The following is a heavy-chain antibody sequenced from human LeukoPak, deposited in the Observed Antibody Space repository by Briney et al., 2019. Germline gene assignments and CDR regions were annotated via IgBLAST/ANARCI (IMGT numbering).Heavy chain of an antibody. V-gene: IGHV3-30*18. Sequence: PGGSLRLSCAASGFTFSSFGIHWVRQAPGKGLEWVALISYDGSNQYYADPVKGRFTISRDNSKNTLYLQMNSLRAEDTAVYYCAKGYYYDSSGYYQHFDHWGQGTLVTVSS. CDR2: ISYDGSNQ. J-gene: IGHJ4*02. CDR1: GFTFSSFG. D-gene: IGHD3-22*01. CDR3: AKGYYYDSSGYYQHFDH.